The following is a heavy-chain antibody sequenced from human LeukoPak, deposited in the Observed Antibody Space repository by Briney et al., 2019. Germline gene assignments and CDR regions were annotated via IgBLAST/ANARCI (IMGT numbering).Heavy chain of an antibody. Sequence: GGSLRLSCAASGFTFSSYWMSWVRQAPGKGLEWVANIKQDGSEKYYVDSVKGRFTISRDNAKNSLYLQMNSLRAEDTAVYYCVRSAFLTTEFYFDYWGQGALVTVSS. CDR1: GFTFSSYW. J-gene: IGHJ4*02. V-gene: IGHV3-7*01. D-gene: IGHD4-11*01. CDR3: VRSAFLTTEFYFDY. CDR2: IKQDGSEK.